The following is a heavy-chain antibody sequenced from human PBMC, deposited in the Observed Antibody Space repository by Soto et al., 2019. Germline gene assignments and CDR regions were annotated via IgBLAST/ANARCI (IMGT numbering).Heavy chain of an antibody. D-gene: IGHD1-7*01. CDR1: GFSFSSDS. CDR2: TSSSGSFM. J-gene: IGHJ4*02. Sequence: GGSLRLSCAGSGFSFSSDSMGWVRQAPGKGLEWVASTSSSGSFMNYADSVKGRFTISRDNAKNSLYLQMSGLKDEDTAVYYCARDPPTGTTLDWTDSWGQGTLVTVSS. CDR3: ARDPPTGTTLDWTDS. V-gene: IGHV3-21*01.